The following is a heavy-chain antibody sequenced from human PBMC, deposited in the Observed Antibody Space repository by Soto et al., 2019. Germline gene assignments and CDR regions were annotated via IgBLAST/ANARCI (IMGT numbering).Heavy chain of an antibody. V-gene: IGHV1-69*01. J-gene: IGHJ4*02. CDR1: GGTFSSSA. CDR3: ASSSASGLF. CDR2: ITPIFATA. Sequence: QVQLVQSGAEVKRPGSSVKVSCKASGGTFSSSAFNWVRQAPGHGLEWMGAITPIFATANYAQRFQGRRTIAADASPTTVYIGLGSLTFDVTALYYCASSSASGLFWGQGSLVTVSS.